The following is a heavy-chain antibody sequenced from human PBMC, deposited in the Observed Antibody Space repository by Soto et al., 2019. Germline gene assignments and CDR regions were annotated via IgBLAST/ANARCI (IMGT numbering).Heavy chain of an antibody. CDR2: ISGSGGST. D-gene: IGHD3-22*01. CDR3: AKSQAMIVVVTIYFQH. CDR1: GFTFSSYA. Sequence: EVQLLESGGGFVQPGGSLRLSCAASGFTFSSYAMSWVRQAPGKGLEWVSAISGSGGSTYYADSVKGRFTISRDNSKNTLYLQMNSLRAEDTAVYYCAKSQAMIVVVTIYFQHWGQGTLVTVSS. V-gene: IGHV3-23*01. J-gene: IGHJ1*01.